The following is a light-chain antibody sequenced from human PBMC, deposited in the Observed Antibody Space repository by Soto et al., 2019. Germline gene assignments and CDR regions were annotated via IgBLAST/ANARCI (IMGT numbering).Light chain of an antibody. CDR2: DAS. Sequence: DIQMTQSPSTLSASVGDRVTITCRASQRISSWLAWYQQKPGKAPKLLIYDASSLESGDPSRFSGSGSGTEFTITISSLHPDDFATYYCQQYNSYTPRTFDQGTKVEIK. CDR3: QQYNSYTPRT. V-gene: IGKV1-5*01. J-gene: IGKJ1*01. CDR1: QRISSW.